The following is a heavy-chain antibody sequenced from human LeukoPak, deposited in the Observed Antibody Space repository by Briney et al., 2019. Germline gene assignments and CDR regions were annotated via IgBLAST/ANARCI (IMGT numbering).Heavy chain of an antibody. CDR3: ARVKAPSWFDP. Sequence: SETLSLTCTVSGGSISTGGYFWSWIRQPPGKGLEWIGYIYYSGSTNYNPSLKSRVTISVDTSKNQFSLKLSSVTAADTAVYYCARVKAPSWFDPWGQGTLVTVSS. CDR2: IYYSGST. CDR1: GGSISTGGYF. V-gene: IGHV4-61*08. J-gene: IGHJ5*02.